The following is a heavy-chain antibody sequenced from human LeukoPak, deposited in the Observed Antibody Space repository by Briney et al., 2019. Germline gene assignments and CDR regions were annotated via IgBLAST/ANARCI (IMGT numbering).Heavy chain of an antibody. Sequence: PGGSLRLSCAASGFIFSSYGMHWVRQAPGKGLEWVSCISSSGSTIYYADSVKGRFTISRDNAKNSLYLQMNSLRAEDTAVYYCARDYGGSSPFDYWGQGTLVTVSS. J-gene: IGHJ4*02. CDR2: ISSSGSTI. V-gene: IGHV3-48*04. CDR1: GFIFSSYG. D-gene: IGHD4-23*01. CDR3: ARDYGGSSPFDY.